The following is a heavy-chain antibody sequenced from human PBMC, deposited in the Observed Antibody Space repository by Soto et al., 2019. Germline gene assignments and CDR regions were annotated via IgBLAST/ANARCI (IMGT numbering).Heavy chain of an antibody. D-gene: IGHD3-16*01. J-gene: IGHJ6*02. CDR2: INNVGYI. V-gene: IGHV3-23*01. CDR1: GFTFSSYA. Sequence: EMQLLESGGGLVQPGGSLRLSCTASGFTFSSYAMTWVRQAPGKGLNWVSTINNVGYIYDADSVKGRFTISRDDARNTLYLQMKSPRVENTAVYYCAKRGDGSDRYNYGMDVWGQGTTVIVSS. CDR3: AKRGDGSDRYNYGMDV.